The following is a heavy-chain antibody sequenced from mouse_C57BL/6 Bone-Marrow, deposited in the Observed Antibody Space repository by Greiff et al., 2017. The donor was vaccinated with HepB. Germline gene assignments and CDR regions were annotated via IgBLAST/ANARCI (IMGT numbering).Heavy chain of an antibody. CDR2: ISDGGSYT. CDR1: GFTFSSYA. Sequence: EVKLVESGGGLVKPGGSLKLSCPASGFTFSSYAMSWVRQTPEKRLEWVATISDGGSYTYYPDNVKGRFTISRDNAKNNLYLQMSHLKSEDTAMYYCARGGVWGTGTTVTVSS. J-gene: IGHJ1*03. V-gene: IGHV5-4*03. CDR3: ARGGV.